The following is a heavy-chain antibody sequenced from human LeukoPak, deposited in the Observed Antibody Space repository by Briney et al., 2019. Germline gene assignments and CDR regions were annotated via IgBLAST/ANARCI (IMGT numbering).Heavy chain of an antibody. V-gene: IGHV1-69*05. J-gene: IGHJ5*02. Sequence: SVKVSCKASGGTFSSYAISWVRQAPGQGLEWMGGIIPIFGTANYAQKFQSRVTITTDESTSTAYMELSSLRSEDTAVYYCARGRYCSSTSCPSDWFDPWGQGTLVTVSS. CDR1: GGTFSSYA. D-gene: IGHD2-2*01. CDR2: IIPIFGTA. CDR3: ARGRYCSSTSCPSDWFDP.